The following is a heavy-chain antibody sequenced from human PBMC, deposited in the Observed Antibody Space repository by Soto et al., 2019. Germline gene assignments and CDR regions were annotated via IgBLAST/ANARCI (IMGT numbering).Heavy chain of an antibody. J-gene: IGHJ6*02. CDR2: IYHSGST. CDR3: AREPRYCSSTSCYSGYYYYGMDV. Sequence: PSETLSLTCAVSGGSISSSNWWSWVRQPPGKGLEWIGEIYHSGSTNYNPSHKSRVTISVDKSKNQFSLKLSSVTAADTAVYYCAREPRYCSSTSCYSGYYYYGMDVWGQGTTVTVSS. D-gene: IGHD2-2*02. CDR1: GGSISSSNW. V-gene: IGHV4-4*02.